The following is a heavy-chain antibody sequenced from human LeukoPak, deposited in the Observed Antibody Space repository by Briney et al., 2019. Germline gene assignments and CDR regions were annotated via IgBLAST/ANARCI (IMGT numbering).Heavy chain of an antibody. V-gene: IGHV1-69*01. J-gene: IGHJ6*02. CDR2: IIPIFGTA. CDR3: ARVTYDVVGYYYGMDV. D-gene: IGHD1-26*01. Sequence: SVKVSCKASGGTFSSYAISWVRQAPGQGLEWMGGIIPIFGTANYAQKFQGRVTITADESTSTAYMELSSLRSEDTAVYYCARVTYDVVGYYYGMDVWGQGTTVTVSS. CDR1: GGTFSSYA.